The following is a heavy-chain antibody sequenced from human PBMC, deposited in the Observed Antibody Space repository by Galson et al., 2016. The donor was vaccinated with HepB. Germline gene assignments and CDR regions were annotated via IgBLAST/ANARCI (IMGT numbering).Heavy chain of an antibody. J-gene: IGHJ1*01. Sequence: SLRLSCAASGFTFNRFAMNWVRQAPGRGLEWVSAMSGSGSTTFYSDSVKGRFTISRDNSNNTLYLQMDSLRGEDTAIYYCTRDMATVTPSFFQDWGQGTLVTVSS. D-gene: IGHD4-17*01. V-gene: IGHV3-23*01. CDR3: TRDMATVTPSFFQD. CDR2: MSGSGSTT. CDR1: GFTFNRFA.